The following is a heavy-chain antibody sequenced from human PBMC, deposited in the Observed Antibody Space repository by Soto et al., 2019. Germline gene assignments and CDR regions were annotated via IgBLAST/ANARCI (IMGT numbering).Heavy chain of an antibody. CDR1: GFTFSNYK. J-gene: IGHJ6*02. V-gene: IGHV3-21*01. CDR3: VRDSSQRAV. Sequence: GGSLRLSCAASGFTFSNYKMNWVRQAPGKGLEWISAISSGDSFIYYADSVKGRFTISRDDAKNSLYLQMSSLSVEDTAVYYCVRDSSQRAVCGQRTTVTVSS. CDR2: ISSGDSFI.